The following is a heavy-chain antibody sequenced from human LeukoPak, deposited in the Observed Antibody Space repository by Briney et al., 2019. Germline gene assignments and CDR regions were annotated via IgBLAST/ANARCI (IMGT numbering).Heavy chain of an antibody. D-gene: IGHD2-2*01. CDR1: GFTLGDYT. J-gene: IGHJ6*03. Sequence: GGSLRLSCSASGFTLGDYTLSWFRQAPGQGLEWVGLIRSKTYGKTTEYAASVKGRFTISRDDSKSIAYLQMSGLKSEDTAVFHWSREAGVCYTTGCDYNYYYMDVWGKGTTVTVSS. V-gene: IGHV3-49*03. CDR2: IRSKTYGKTT. CDR3: SREAGVCYTTGCDYNYYYMDV.